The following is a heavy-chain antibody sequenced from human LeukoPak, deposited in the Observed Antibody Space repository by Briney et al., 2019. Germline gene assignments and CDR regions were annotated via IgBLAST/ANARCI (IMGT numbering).Heavy chain of an antibody. J-gene: IGHJ6*03. D-gene: IGHD3-22*01. CDR3: ARASDSILSYYYHMDL. V-gene: IGHV4-4*07. CDR1: GDSVSNYY. Sequence: SETLSLTCTVSGDSVSNYYWSWVRQPAGKGLEWIGRIFTTGSTDYNPSLRSRVTMSRDKSKNQPFLKLTSVTAADTAVYYCARASDSILSYYYHMDLWGKGITVTVSS. CDR2: IFTTGST.